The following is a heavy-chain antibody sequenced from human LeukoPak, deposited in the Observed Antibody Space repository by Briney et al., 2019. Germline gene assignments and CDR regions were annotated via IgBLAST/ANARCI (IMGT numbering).Heavy chain of an antibody. CDR2: IIPIFGTA. D-gene: IGHD4-11*01. CDR3: ASGTVMEGYYYYYMDV. J-gene: IGHJ6*03. CDR1: GGTFSSYA. Sequence: ASVKVSCKASGGTFSSYAISWVRQAPGQGLEWMGGIIPIFGTANYAQKFQGRVTITADKSTSTAYMELSSLRSEDTAVYYCASGTVMEGYYYYYMDVWGKGTTVTISS. V-gene: IGHV1-69*06.